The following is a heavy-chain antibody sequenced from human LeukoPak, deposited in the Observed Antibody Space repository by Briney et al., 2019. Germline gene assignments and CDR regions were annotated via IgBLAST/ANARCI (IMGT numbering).Heavy chain of an antibody. V-gene: IGHV1-3*01. CDR2: INAGNGNT. CDR1: GYTFTSYA. D-gene: IGHD3-9*01. Sequence: VASVKVSCKASGYTFTSYAMHWVRQAPGQRLEWMGWINAGNGNTKYSQKFQGRVTITRDTSASTAYMELSSLRSEDTAVYYCAGPLPQYYDTTGGLWGQGTLVTVSS. CDR3: AGPLPQYYDTTGGL. J-gene: IGHJ4*02.